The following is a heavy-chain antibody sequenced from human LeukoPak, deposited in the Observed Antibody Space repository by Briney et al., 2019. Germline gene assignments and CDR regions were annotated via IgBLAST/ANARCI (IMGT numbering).Heavy chain of an antibody. CDR1: GGFINNYY. CDR3: ARTAFQAFDI. CDR2: ISYSGST. D-gene: IGHD3-3*02. J-gene: IGHJ3*02. Sequence: SETLSLTCSVSGGFINNYYWSWIRQPPGKGLEWIGYISYSGSTNYNPSLKSRVTISVDTSKNQFSLKLSSVTAADTAVYYCARTAFQAFDIWGQGTMVTVSS. V-gene: IGHV4-59*12.